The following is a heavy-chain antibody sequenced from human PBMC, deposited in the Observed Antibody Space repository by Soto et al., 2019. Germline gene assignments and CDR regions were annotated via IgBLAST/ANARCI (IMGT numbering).Heavy chain of an antibody. V-gene: IGHV3-7*01. D-gene: IGHD2-2*01. CDR1: GFTFSSYW. J-gene: IGHJ6*03. CDR2: IKQDGSEK. Sequence: GGSLRLSCAASGFTFSSYWMSWVRQAPGKGLEWVANIKQDGSEKYYVDSVKGRFTISRDNAKNSLYLQMNSLRAEDTAVYYCAREGAGGYCSSTSCYGEYYYYYYMDVWGKGTTVTVS. CDR3: AREGAGGYCSSTSCYGEYYYYYYMDV.